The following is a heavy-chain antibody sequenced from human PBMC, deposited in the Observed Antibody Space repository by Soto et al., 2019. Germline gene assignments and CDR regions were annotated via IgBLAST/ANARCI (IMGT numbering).Heavy chain of an antibody. V-gene: IGHV1-69*01. Sequence: QVQLVQSGAEVKKPGSSVKVSCKASGGTFSSYAMSWVRQAPGQGLEWMGGIIPIFGTANYAQKFQGRVTITADASTSTAYMELSSLRSEDTAVYYCAILSRFWGSYRSLLVVPVWGQGTLVTVSS. D-gene: IGHD3-16*02. CDR1: GGTFSSYA. CDR3: AILSRFWGSYRSLLVVPV. CDR2: IIPIFGTA. J-gene: IGHJ4*02.